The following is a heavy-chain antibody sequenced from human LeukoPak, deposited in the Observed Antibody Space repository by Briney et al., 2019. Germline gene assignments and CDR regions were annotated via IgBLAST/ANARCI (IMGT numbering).Heavy chain of an antibody. CDR3: ARHLSSYYGSGSLNWFDP. CDR1: GGSISSYY. Sequence: SETLSLTCTVSGGSISSYYWSWIRQPPGKGLEWIGYIYYSGSTNYNPSLKSRVTISVDTSKNQFSLKLSSVTAADTAVYYCARHLSSYYGSGSLNWFDPWGQGTLVTVSS. D-gene: IGHD3-10*01. J-gene: IGHJ5*02. V-gene: IGHV4-59*08. CDR2: IYYSGST.